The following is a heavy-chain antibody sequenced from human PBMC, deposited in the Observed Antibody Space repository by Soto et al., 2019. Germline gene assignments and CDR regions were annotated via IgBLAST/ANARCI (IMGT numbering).Heavy chain of an antibody. Sequence: PSETLSLTCTVSGAPISVHSYYWTWIRQPPGKGLEWIGSSYYSGTTYFNPSLKSRATISVDTSKNQFSLRLTSVTAADTAIYYCTRRYNWNDNYFVPWGPGALVTVSS. CDR3: TRRYNWNDNYFVP. CDR1: GAPISVHSYY. V-gene: IGHV4-39*01. J-gene: IGHJ5*02. CDR2: SYYSGTT. D-gene: IGHD1-20*01.